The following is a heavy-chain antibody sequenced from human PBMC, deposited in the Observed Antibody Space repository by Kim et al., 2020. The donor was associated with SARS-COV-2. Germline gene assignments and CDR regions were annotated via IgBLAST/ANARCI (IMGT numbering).Heavy chain of an antibody. D-gene: IGHD3-10*01. CDR2: ISSSSSYI. Sequence: GGSLRLSCAASGFTFSSYSMNWVRQAPGKGLEWVSSISSSSSYIYYADSVKGRFTISRDNAKNSLYLQMNSLRAEDTAVYYCASLEVRGVMGYYYGMDVWGQGTTVTVSS. CDR3: ASLEVRGVMGYYYGMDV. CDR1: GFTFSSYS. J-gene: IGHJ6*02. V-gene: IGHV3-21*01.